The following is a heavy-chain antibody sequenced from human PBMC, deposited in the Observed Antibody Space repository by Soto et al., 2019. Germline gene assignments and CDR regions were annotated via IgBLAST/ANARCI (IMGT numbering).Heavy chain of an antibody. D-gene: IGHD6-13*01. CDR1: GGSFSGYY. V-gene: IGHV4-34*01. Sequence: QVQLQQWGAGLLKPSETLSLTCAVYGGSFSGYYWSWIRQPPGKGLEWIGEINHSGSTNYNPSLKSRVTISVDTSKNQFSLKLISVTAAETAVYYCAGYGPYYYYYYGMDVWGQGTTVTVSS. CDR2: INHSGST. CDR3: AGYGPYYYYYYGMDV. J-gene: IGHJ6*02.